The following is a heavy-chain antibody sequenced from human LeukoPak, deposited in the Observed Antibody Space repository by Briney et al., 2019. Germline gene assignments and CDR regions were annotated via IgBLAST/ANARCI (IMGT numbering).Heavy chain of an antibody. CDR3: TRTYYYDSSGYYYGRDAFDI. D-gene: IGHD3-22*01. CDR2: ISAYNGNT. CDR1: GYTFTSYG. J-gene: IGHJ3*02. Sequence: ASVKVSCKASGYTFTSYGISWVGQAPGQGLEWMGWISAYNGNTNYAQKLQGRVTMTRDTSTSTVYMELSSLRSEDTAVYYCTRTYYYDSSGYYYGRDAFDIWGQGTMVTVSS. V-gene: IGHV1-18*01.